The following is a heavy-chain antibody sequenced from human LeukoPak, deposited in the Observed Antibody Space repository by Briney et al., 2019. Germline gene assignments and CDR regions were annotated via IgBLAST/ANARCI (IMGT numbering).Heavy chain of an antibody. J-gene: IGHJ4*02. Sequence: GGSLRLSCAASGFTFSSYGMHWVRQAPGKGLEWVAVISYDGSNKYYADSVKGRFTISRDNSKNTLYLQMNSLRAEDTAVYYCAKEAGSYYGLQLDYWGQGTLVTVSS. V-gene: IGHV3-30*18. CDR1: GFTFSSYG. CDR3: AKEAGSYYGLQLDY. CDR2: ISYDGSNK. D-gene: IGHD1-26*01.